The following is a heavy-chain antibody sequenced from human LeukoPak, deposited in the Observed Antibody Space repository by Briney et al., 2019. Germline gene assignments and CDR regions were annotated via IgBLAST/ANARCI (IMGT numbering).Heavy chain of an antibody. D-gene: IGHD6-13*01. CDR1: GGSISSSSDY. CDR2: IYYSGST. J-gene: IGHJ3*02. CDR3: ARASAALLTAGQNAFDI. Sequence: SETLSLTCTVSGGSISSSSDYWGWIRQPPGKGLEWIGSIYYSGSTYYNPSLKSRVTISVDTSKNQFSLKLSSVTAADTAVYYCARASAALLTAGQNAFDIWGQGTMVTVSS. V-gene: IGHV4-39*01.